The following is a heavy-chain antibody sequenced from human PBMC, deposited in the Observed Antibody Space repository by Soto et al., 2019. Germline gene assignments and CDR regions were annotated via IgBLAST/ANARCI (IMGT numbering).Heavy chain of an antibody. D-gene: IGHD3-22*01. CDR3: ARDRGRNYDSSGS. J-gene: IGHJ5*02. CDR2: ISSSSSYI. Sequence: GGSMRLSCAASGLNFISYSRNWVRKTPGKGLEWVSSISSSSSYIYYADSVKGRFTISRDNAKNSLYLQMNSLRAEDTAVYYCARDRGRNYDSSGSWGQGTLVTVSS. V-gene: IGHV3-21*01. CDR1: GLNFISYS.